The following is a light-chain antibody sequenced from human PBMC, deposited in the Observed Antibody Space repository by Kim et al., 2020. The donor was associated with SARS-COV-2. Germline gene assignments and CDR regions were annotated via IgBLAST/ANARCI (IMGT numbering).Light chain of an antibody. CDR2: AAS. Sequence: PGERATLSCRASHSVGRNLLAWLQQRPGQAPRLVMYAASTRVTGIPDRFSGSGSGTDFTLTISRLEPEDFAVYYCQQYASPPITFGQGTRLEIK. CDR1: HSVGRNL. CDR3: QQYASPPIT. V-gene: IGKV3-20*01. J-gene: IGKJ5*01.